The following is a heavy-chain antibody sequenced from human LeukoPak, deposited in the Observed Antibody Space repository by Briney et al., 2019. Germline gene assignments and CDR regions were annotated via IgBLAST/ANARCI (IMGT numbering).Heavy chain of an antibody. D-gene: IGHD6-6*01. CDR3: ATGVAARAWFDP. J-gene: IGHJ5*02. CDR2: FDPEDGGT. V-gene: IGHV1-24*01. Sequence: ASVKVSCKVSGYTLTELSMHWVRQAPGKGLEWMGGFDPEDGGTIYAQKFQGRVTMTEDTSTDTAYMELSSLRSEDTAVYYCATGVAARAWFDPWGQGTLVTVSS. CDR1: GYTLTELS.